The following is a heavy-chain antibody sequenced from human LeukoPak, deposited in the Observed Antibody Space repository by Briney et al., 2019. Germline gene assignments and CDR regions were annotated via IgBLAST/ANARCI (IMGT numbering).Heavy chain of an antibody. CDR2: ISSSSSTI. Sequence: GRSLRLSCAASGFTFSSYSMNWVRQAPGKGLEWVSYISSSSSTIYYADSVKGRFTISRDNAKNSLYLQMNSLRAEDTAVYYCARDLYDFWSGYSDAFDIWGQGTMVTVSS. V-gene: IGHV3-48*01. CDR3: ARDLYDFWSGYSDAFDI. CDR1: GFTFSSYS. J-gene: IGHJ3*02. D-gene: IGHD3-3*01.